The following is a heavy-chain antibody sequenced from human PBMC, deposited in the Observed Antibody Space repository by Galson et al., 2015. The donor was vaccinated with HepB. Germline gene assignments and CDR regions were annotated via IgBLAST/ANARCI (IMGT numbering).Heavy chain of an antibody. J-gene: IGHJ4*02. CDR1: GFSFSTYA. D-gene: IGHD3-3*01. CDR3: ARTWRHFDL. V-gene: IGHV3-30-3*01. CDR2: MSYDGSTK. Sequence: SLRLSCAASGFSFSTYAMHWVRQAPGKGLEWVAVMSYDGSTKYYADSVKGRFTISRDNSRDTLYLQMNSLRVEDTALYYCARTWRHFDLWGQGTPVTVSS.